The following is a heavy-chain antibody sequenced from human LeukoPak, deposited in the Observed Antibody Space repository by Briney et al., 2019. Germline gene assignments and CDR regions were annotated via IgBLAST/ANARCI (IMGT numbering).Heavy chain of an antibody. CDR2: IKSKTDGGTT. V-gene: IGHV3-15*01. J-gene: IGHJ5*02. CDR3: AKEDLNDFWSGYHWFDP. CDR1: GFIFSNAW. D-gene: IGHD3-3*01. Sequence: GGSLRLSCAGSGFIFSNAWMSWVRQAPGKGLEWVGRIKSKTDGGTTDYAAPVKGRFTISRDDSKTTLYLQMNSLRAEDTAVYYCAKEDLNDFWSGYHWFDPWGQGTLVTVSS.